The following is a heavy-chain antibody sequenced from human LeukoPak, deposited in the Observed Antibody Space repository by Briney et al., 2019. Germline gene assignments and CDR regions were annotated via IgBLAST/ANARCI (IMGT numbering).Heavy chain of an antibody. CDR2: ISGSGGST. J-gene: IGHJ5*02. CDR1: GFAFSSFA. CDR3: AKYYYDSSGYYHPFDL. V-gene: IGHV3-23*01. D-gene: IGHD3-22*01. Sequence: PGGSLRLSCAASGFAFSSFAMTWVRQAPGKGLDWVSAISGSGGSTYYADSVKGRFTISRDNSKNTLYLQMNGLRAEDTALYYCAKYYYDSSGYYHPFDLWGQGTLVTVSS.